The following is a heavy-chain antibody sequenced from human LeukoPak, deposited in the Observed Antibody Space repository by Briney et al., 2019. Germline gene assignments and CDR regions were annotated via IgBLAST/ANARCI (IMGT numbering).Heavy chain of an antibody. CDR1: GFTFSDSY. CDR3: ARDYATGTTGIILFDY. CDR2: ISSSGTTM. D-gene: IGHD1-7*01. Sequence: GGSLRLSCAASGFTFSDSYMSWIRQAPGRGLEWISYISSSGTTMYYADSVKGRFTISRDNAKNSLYLQMNSLRAEDTAVYSCARDYATGTTGIILFDYWGQGTLVTVSS. J-gene: IGHJ4*02. V-gene: IGHV3-11*04.